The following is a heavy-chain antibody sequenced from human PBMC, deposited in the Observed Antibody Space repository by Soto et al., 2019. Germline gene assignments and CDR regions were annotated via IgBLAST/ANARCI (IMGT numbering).Heavy chain of an antibody. D-gene: IGHD2-2*02. Sequence: SVKVSCKVSGSRFSNYVISWVRQAPGHGLEWLGRIIPIFNSTKYAQSFQGRVTITADKSTSTASLELSSLRSDDTAVYYCAREGRGKKAGYNGLVSLGYWGQGTLV. V-gene: IGHV1-69*06. J-gene: IGHJ4*02. CDR2: IIPIFNST. CDR1: GSRFSNYV. CDR3: AREGRGKKAGYNGLVSLGY.